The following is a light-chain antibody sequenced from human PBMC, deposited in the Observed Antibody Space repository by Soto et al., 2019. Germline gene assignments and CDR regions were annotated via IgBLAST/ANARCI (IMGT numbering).Light chain of an antibody. CDR1: QSVSSSY. CDR3: QQYGSSPWT. J-gene: IGKJ1*01. CDR2: GAS. Sequence: EILLTQSPGTLSLSPGERAALSCRASQSVSSSYLAWYQQKPGQAPRLLIYGASSRATGIPDRFSGSGSGTAFTLTISRLEPEVFAVYYCQQYGSSPWTFGQGTKV. V-gene: IGKV3-20*01.